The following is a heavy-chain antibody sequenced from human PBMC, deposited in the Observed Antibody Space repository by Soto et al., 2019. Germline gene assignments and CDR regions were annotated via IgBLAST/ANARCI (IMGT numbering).Heavy chain of an antibody. CDR3: ARPSGSYGDYAWSLKY. D-gene: IGHD4-17*01. V-gene: IGHV1-18*01. CDR1: GYPFTGYS. CDR2: ISAYSGDT. J-gene: IGHJ4*02. Sequence: QIQLVQSGAEGKKPGASVKVSCKASGYPFTGYSVGWVRQAPGQGPEWMGWISAYSGDTYYAKRFQDRLTMTTDASTSTAYMDLRSLRSDDTAVYYCARPSGSYGDYAWSLKYWGQGTLVTVSS.